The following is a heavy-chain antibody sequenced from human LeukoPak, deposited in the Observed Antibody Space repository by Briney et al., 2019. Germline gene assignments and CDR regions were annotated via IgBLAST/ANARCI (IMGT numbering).Heavy chain of an antibody. Sequence: SETLSLTCAVYDGSFSGYYWSLIRQPPGKGLEWIGEINHSGSTNYNPSLKSRVTISVDTSKNQFSLKLSSVTAADTAVYYCARGRDYDFWSGYYHFWFDPWGQGTLVTVSS. CDR3: ARGRDYDFWSGYYHFWFDP. D-gene: IGHD3-3*01. V-gene: IGHV4-34*01. CDR1: DGSFSGYY. CDR2: INHSGST. J-gene: IGHJ5*02.